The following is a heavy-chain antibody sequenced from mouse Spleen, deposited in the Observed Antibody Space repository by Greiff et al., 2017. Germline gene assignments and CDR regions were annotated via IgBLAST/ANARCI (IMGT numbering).Heavy chain of an antibody. CDR2: IYPGDGDT. Sequence: QVQLKESGAELVKPGASVKISCKASGYAFSSYWMNWVKQRPGKGLEWIGQIYPGDGDTNYNGKFKGKATLTADKSSSTAYMQLSSLTSEDSAVYFCARSAITTVVDYAMDYWGQGTSVTVSS. J-gene: IGHJ4*01. CDR3: ARSAITTVVDYAMDY. D-gene: IGHD1-1*01. CDR1: GYAFSSYW. V-gene: IGHV1-80*01.